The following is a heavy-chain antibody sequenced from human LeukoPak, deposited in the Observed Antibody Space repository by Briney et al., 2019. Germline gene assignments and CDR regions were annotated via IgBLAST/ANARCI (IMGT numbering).Heavy chain of an antibody. J-gene: IGHJ3*02. Sequence: GGSLRLSCAASGLTRSNYGMSWVRQAPGEGLEWVSFVIGRGSETYSADSVKGRFTISRDNSKNTLYLQMNSLRVEDTAVYFCAKAIGGSSYSPPDMWGQGTMVTVSS. CDR1: GLTRSNYG. CDR3: AKAIGGSSYSPPDM. V-gene: IGHV3-23*01. CDR2: VIGRGSET. D-gene: IGHD2-15*01.